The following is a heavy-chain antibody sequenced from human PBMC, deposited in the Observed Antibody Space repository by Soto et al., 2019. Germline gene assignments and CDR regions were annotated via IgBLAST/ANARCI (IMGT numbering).Heavy chain of an antibody. V-gene: IGHV3-23*01. D-gene: IGHD2-15*01. CDR3: AKGLGGRQVVEMDV. CDR2: ITGGTSDT. J-gene: IGHJ6*02. Sequence: GGSLRLSCAASGFTFSAYAMNWVRQAPGKGLEWVSGITGGTSDTFYADSVKGRFTISRDNSKNTLYLQLNGLRAEDTALYYCAKGLGGRQVVEMDVWGQGTTVTVSS. CDR1: GFTFSAYA.